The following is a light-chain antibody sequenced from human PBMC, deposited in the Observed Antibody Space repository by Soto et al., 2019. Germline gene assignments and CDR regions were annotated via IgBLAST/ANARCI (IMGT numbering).Light chain of an antibody. CDR1: SSDVGSYNY. CDR3: SSYTTNSTHVV. Sequence: QSALTQPASVSGSPGQSITISCTGTSSDVGSYNYVSWYQQYPGKAPKLMIYDVSNRPSGVSYRFSGSKSGNTASLTISGLQAEDEADYYCSSYTTNSTHVVFGGGTKVTVL. CDR2: DVS. V-gene: IGLV2-14*01. J-gene: IGLJ2*01.